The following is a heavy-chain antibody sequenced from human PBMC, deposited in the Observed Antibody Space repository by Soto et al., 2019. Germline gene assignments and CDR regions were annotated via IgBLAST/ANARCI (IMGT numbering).Heavy chain of an antibody. D-gene: IGHD3-3*01. CDR2: IYDTGST. J-gene: IGHJ4*02. CDR1: GGSISSSSDY. Sequence: SETLSLTCTVSGGSISSSSDYWGWIRQPPGKGLEWIGFIYDTGSTIYNPSLQSRVTLSVDTSKNHFSLNLSSVTAADTAVYYCVRQSGVRSGLFDYWGQGTLVTVSS. V-gene: IGHV4-61*05. CDR3: VRQSGVRSGLFDY.